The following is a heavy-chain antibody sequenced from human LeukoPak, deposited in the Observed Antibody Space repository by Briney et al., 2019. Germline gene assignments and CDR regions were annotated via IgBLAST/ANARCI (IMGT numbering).Heavy chain of an antibody. Sequence: ASVKVSCKASGYTFTSYDINWVRQAAGQGLEWMGWMNPNSGNTGYAQKFQGRVTMTRNTSITTAYMELSRLRSEDTAVYYCARGRMKGSLVYMDVWGKGTTVTVSS. V-gene: IGHV1-8*01. CDR2: MNPNSGNT. CDR1: GYTFTSYD. J-gene: IGHJ6*03. CDR3: ARGRMKGSLVYMDV. D-gene: IGHD2-15*01.